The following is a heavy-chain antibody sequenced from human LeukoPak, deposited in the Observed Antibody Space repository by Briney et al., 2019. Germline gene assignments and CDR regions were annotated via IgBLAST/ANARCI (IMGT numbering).Heavy chain of an antibody. CDR1: GFTFSSHG. CDR3: AKDFSSSWHDAFDI. J-gene: IGHJ3*02. V-gene: IGHV3-30*18. CDR2: ISYDGSNK. D-gene: IGHD6-13*01. Sequence: GRSLRLSCAASGFTFSSHGMHWVRQAPGKGLEWVAVISYDGSNKYYADSVKGRFTISRDNSKNTLYLQMNSLRAEDTAVYYCAKDFSSSWHDAFDIWGQGTMVTVSS.